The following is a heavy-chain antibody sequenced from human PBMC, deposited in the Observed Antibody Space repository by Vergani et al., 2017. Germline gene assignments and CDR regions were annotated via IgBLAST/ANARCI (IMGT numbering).Heavy chain of an antibody. CDR1: GGSISSSSYY. D-gene: IGHD1-14*01. CDR3: ARGNLRSRYFDY. J-gene: IGHJ4*02. Sequence: QLQLQESVPGLVKPSETLSLTCTVSGGSISSSSYYWGWIRQPPGKGREWIGIIYYSGSTYYNPSLKSRVTISVDTSKNQFSLKLRSVTAADTAVYYCARGNLRSRYFDYWGQGTLVTVSS. V-gene: IGHV4-39*07. CDR2: IYYSGST.